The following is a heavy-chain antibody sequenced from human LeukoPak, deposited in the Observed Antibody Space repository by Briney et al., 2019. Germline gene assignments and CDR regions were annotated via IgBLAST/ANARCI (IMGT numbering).Heavy chain of an antibody. V-gene: IGHV1-2*02. CDR2: INPNSGGT. CDR1: GYTFSDYY. D-gene: IGHD2-21*01. J-gene: IGHJ6*03. CDR3: ARPFPQYYYYYMDG. Sequence: ASVKVSCKASGYTFSDYYMFWVRQAPGQGLEWMGWINPNSGGTNYAQNFQGRVTLTRDTSISTAYMELSRLRFDDTAIYYCARPFPQYYYYYMDGWGKGTTVTVSS.